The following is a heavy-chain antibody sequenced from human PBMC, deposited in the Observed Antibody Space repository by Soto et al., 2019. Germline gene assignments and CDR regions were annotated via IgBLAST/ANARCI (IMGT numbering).Heavy chain of an antibody. D-gene: IGHD1-26*01. CDR1: GDTVSSNSAG. CDR2: TSYRSKWYY. J-gene: IGHJ4*01. Sequence: PSPTLELTRAIPGDTVSSNSAGWSWVRQSPSRGLEWLGRTSYRSKWYYEYAVSVRGRITINPDTSKNKYSLQLNSVTPEDTAVYFCARGDPYSGRIFESRRERNLVTVSS. CDR3: ARGDPYSGRIFES. V-gene: IGHV6-1*01.